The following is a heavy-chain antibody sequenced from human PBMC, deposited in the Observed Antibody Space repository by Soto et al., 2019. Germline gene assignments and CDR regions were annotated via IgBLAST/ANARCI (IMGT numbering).Heavy chain of an antibody. J-gene: IGHJ6*02. D-gene: IGHD3-10*01. CDR1: GGSIISGGYY. CDR3: ARLGGSGSYYNPYYYYGMDV. Sequence: PSETLSLTCTVSGGSIISGGYYWSWIRPPPRKGLEWIGEINHSGSTNYNPSLKSRVTISVDTSKNQFSLKLSSVTAADTAVYYCARLGGSGSYYNPYYYYGMDVWGQGTTVTVSS. V-gene: IGHV4-34*01. CDR2: INHSGST.